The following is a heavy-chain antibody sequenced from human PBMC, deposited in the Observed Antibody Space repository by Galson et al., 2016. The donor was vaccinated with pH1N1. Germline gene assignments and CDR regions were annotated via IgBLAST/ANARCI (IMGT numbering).Heavy chain of an antibody. Sequence: SVKVSCKASAYIFTFYYMHWVRQAPGQGLEWMGGIIPIFNTAKYAQNFQGRVTITADESTTTAYMELSSLRSEDTAVYYCAREDYYDTDLSDWYFDLWGRGTLLTVSS. D-gene: IGHD3-22*01. CDR2: IIPIFNTA. CDR1: AYIFTFYY. CDR3: AREDYYDTDLSDWYFDL. J-gene: IGHJ2*01. V-gene: IGHV1-69*13.